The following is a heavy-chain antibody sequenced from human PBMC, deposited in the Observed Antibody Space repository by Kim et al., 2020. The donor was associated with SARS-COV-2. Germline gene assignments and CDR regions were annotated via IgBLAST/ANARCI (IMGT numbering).Heavy chain of an antibody. Sequence: GGSLRLSCAASGFTFSSYSMNWVRQAPGKGLEGVSSISSSSSYIYYADSVKGRFTISRDNAKNSLYLQMNSLRAEDTAVYYCARGGYYDYVWGSSRTGSSDYWGQGTLVTVSS. CDR3: ARGGYYDYVWGSSRTGSSDY. D-gene: IGHD3-16*01. J-gene: IGHJ4*02. CDR2: ISSSSSYI. V-gene: IGHV3-21*01. CDR1: GFTFSSYS.